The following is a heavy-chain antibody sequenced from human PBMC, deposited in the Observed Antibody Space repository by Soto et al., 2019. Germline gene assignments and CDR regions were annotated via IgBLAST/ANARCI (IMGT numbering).Heavy chain of an antibody. CDR3: AKDLFLRSYYYDSSGYRPEYFQH. J-gene: IGHJ1*01. V-gene: IGHV1-3*01. CDR1: GYTFTNYG. Sequence: ASVKVSCKAAGYTFTNYGISWVRQAPGQRLEWMGWINGGNGNTYYSEHFQGRVTFTRDTSAGTVYMQLNSLRAEDTAVYYCAKDLFLRSYYYDSSGYRPEYFQHWGQGTLVTAPQ. D-gene: IGHD3-22*01. CDR2: INGGNGNT.